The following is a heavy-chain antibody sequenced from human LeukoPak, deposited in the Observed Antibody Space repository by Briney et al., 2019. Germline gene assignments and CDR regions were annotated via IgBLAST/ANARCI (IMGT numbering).Heavy chain of an antibody. J-gene: IGHJ6*03. Sequence: SETLSLTCTVSGGSISSSSYCWGWIRQPPGKGLEWIGSIYYSGSTYYNPSLKSRVTISVDTSKNQFSLKLSSVTAADTAVYYCARHEVGSSSWYIYYYYYMDVWSKGTTVTVSS. V-gene: IGHV4-39*01. D-gene: IGHD6-13*01. CDR3: ARHEVGSSSWYIYYYYYMDV. CDR2: IYYSGST. CDR1: GGSISSSSYC.